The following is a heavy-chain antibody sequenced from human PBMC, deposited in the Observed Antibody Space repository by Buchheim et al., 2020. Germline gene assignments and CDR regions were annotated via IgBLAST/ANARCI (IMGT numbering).Heavy chain of an antibody. CDR3: ARKLDQGDYHFDY. J-gene: IGHJ4*02. V-gene: IGHV4-31*03. CDR2: ICFSGTT. CDR1: GDSIRNSDYY. D-gene: IGHD3-10*01. Sequence: QVQLQESGPGLVRPSQTLSLTCTVSGDSIRNSDYYWSWIRQLPGKGLEWIGYICFSGTTYYNPSLESRLIISVDTSGNQFPLRLRSVTAADTAVYYCARKLDQGDYHFDYWGRGTL.